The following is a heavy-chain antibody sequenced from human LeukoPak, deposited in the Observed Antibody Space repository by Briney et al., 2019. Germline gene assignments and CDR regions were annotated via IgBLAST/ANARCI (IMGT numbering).Heavy chain of an antibody. CDR2: IYHSGST. Sequence: SQTLSLTCTVSGGSISSGGYYWSWIRQPPGKGLEWIGYIYHSGSTYYNPSLKSRVTISVDRSKNQFSLKLSSVTAADTAVYYCARSSHGSDDAFDIWGQGTMVTVSS. D-gene: IGHD3-10*01. J-gene: IGHJ3*02. V-gene: IGHV4-30-2*01. CDR1: GGSISSGGYY. CDR3: ARSSHGSDDAFDI.